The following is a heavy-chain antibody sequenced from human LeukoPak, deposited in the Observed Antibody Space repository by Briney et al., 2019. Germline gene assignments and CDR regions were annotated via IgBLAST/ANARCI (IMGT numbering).Heavy chain of an antibody. CDR3: ARGRRLTIFGVAASNRRSNWFDP. CDR1: GGSFSGYY. J-gene: IGHJ5*02. V-gene: IGHV4-34*01. Sequence: SETLSLTCAVYGGSFSGYYWSWIRQPPGKGLEWIGEINHSGSTNYNPPLKSRVTISVDTSKNQFSLKLSSVTAADTAVYYCARGRRLTIFGVAASNRRSNWFDPWGQGTLVTVSS. D-gene: IGHD3-3*01. CDR2: INHSGST.